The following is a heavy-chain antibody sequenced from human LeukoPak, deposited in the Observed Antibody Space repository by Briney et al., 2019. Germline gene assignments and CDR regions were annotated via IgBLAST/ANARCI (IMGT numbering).Heavy chain of an antibody. D-gene: IGHD2-21*01. CDR3: ARDLHCGGDCYPLTY. J-gene: IGHJ4*02. Sequence: GGSLRLSCAASGFTFSSSAMSWVRQAPGKGLKWVSAISGSGGSTYYADSVKGRFTISRDNSKNTLYLQMNSLRVEDTAVYYCARDLHCGGDCYPLTYWGQGALVTVSS. V-gene: IGHV3-23*01. CDR1: GFTFSSSA. CDR2: ISGSGGST.